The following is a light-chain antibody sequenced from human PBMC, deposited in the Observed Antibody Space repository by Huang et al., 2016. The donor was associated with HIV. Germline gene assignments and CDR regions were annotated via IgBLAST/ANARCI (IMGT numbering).Light chain of an antibody. CDR1: QSLLHSNGYNY. J-gene: IGKJ4*01. CDR3: MQALQTPLT. Sequence: DIVMTQSPLSLPVTPGEPASISCRSSQSLLHSNGYNYLDWYLQKPGQSPQLLIDLGSSRASGVPDRCSGSGSGTDFTLKISRVDAEDVGVYCCMQALQTPLTFGGGTKVEIK. CDR2: LGS. V-gene: IGKV2-28*01.